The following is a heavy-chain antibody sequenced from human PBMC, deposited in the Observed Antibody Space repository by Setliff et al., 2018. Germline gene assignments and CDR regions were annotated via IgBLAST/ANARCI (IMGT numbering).Heavy chain of an antibody. CDR3: ARVAIVGPPS. CDR2: INPNTGGT. J-gene: IGHJ5*02. Sequence: ASVKVSCKASGYTFAGYHIHWVRQAPGQGPEWMGWINPNTGGTNYAQKFQGRVTMTRDTSITTAYMELSRLRSDDTAVYYCARVAIVGPPSWGQGTLVTVSS. CDR1: GYTFAGYH. D-gene: IGHD2-21*01. V-gene: IGHV1-2*02.